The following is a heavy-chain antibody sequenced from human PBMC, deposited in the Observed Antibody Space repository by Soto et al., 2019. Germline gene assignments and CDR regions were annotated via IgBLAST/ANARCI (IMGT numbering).Heavy chain of an antibody. CDR1: GFSLRGYS. J-gene: IGHJ4*02. V-gene: IGHV3-48*02. D-gene: IGHD4-17*01. Sequence: EVQLVESGGGLVQPGGSLRLSCAASGFSLRGYSMSWVRQAPGKGLEWVSYISGTGSSIYADSVKGRFTISRDNAKNSVYLEGGSLGDDDTAVYYCARGAGYGDYGGYWGQGTLVTVSS. CDR3: ARGAGYGDYGGY. CDR2: ISGTGSSI.